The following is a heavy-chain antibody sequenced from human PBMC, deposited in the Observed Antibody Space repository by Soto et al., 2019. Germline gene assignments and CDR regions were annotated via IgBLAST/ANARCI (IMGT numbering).Heavy chain of an antibody. J-gene: IGHJ6*02. CDR3: ARESKGASLQSYGMDV. V-gene: IGHV4-31*03. CDR2: TYYSGST. Sequence: SETLSLTCTVSGGSISSGDYYWSWIRQHPGKGLEWIGYTYYSGSTYYNPSLKSRVTISVDTSKNQFSLKLSSVTAADTAVYYCARESKGASLQSYGMDVWGQGTTVTVSS. CDR1: GGSISSGDYY. D-gene: IGHD1-26*01.